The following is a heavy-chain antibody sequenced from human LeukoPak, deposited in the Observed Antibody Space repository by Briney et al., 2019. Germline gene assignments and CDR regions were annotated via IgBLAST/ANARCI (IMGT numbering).Heavy chain of an antibody. CDR1: TFTFSSYG. J-gene: IGHJ4*02. CDR3: AKDQTWAAASYYFDY. V-gene: IGHV3-30*18. Sequence: GGSLRLSCAASTFTFSSYGMHWVRPAPGKGLERVAVLSYDGKDRYYADSVKGRFTISRDNSKNTLYLQMNSLRTEDTAVYYCAKDQTWAAASYYFDYSGQGTLVTVSS. CDR2: LSYDGKDR. D-gene: IGHD6-13*01.